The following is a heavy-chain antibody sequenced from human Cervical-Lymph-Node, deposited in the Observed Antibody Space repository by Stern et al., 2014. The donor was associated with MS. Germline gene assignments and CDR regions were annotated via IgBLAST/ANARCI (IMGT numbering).Heavy chain of an antibody. CDR1: GFTFDRYW. D-gene: IGHD6-25*01. J-gene: IGHJ5*02. V-gene: IGHV3-74*03. CDR2: IDEDGSFT. Sequence: EVHLVESGGGLVQPGGSLRLSCADSGFTFDRYWMHWVRQVPGKGLGWVSRIDEDGSFTSYAAFAQGRFTISRDNAKNTLYLQMNSLRADDTAIYYCGRDLSGRYDHWGQGTQVTVSS. CDR3: GRDLSGRYDH.